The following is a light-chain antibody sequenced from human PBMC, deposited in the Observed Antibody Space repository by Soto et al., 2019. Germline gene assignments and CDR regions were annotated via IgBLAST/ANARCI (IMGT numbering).Light chain of an antibody. CDR3: SSYAGSNNFV. J-gene: IGLJ1*01. Sequence: QSVLTQPPSASGSPGQSVTISCTGTSSDVGGYSYVSWYRQHPGKAPKLMIYEVTKRPSGVPDRFSASKSGNTASLTVSGLQAEDEADYYCSSYAGSNNFVFGTGTKVTVL. CDR1: SSDVGGYSY. CDR2: EVT. V-gene: IGLV2-8*01.